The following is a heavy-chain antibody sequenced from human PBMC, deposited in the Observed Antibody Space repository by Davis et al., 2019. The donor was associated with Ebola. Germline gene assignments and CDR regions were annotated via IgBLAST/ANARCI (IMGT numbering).Heavy chain of an antibody. J-gene: IGHJ6*02. V-gene: IGHV1-69*13. D-gene: IGHD5-24*01. Sequence: SVKVSCKASGGTFSSYAISWVRQAPGQGLEWMGGIIPIFGTANYAQKFRGRVTITADESTSTAYMELSSLRSEDTAVYYCAGPGGANRWLQFRGPDRGYYYYGMDVWGQGTTVTVSS. CDR2: IIPIFGTA. CDR3: AGPGGANRWLQFRGPDRGYYYYGMDV. CDR1: GGTFSSYA.